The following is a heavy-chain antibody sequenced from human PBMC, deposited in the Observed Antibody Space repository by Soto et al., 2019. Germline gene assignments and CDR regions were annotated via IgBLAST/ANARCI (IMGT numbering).Heavy chain of an antibody. Sequence: QSQTLSLTCAVYGGSFSGYYWSWIRQPPGKGLEWIGEINHSGSTNYNPSLKSRVTISVDTSKNQFSLKLSSVTAADTAVYYCARESAAAGNIWFDPWGQGTLVTVSS. V-gene: IGHV4-34*01. J-gene: IGHJ5*02. CDR3: ARESAAAGNIWFDP. CDR2: INHSGST. CDR1: GGSFSGYY. D-gene: IGHD6-13*01.